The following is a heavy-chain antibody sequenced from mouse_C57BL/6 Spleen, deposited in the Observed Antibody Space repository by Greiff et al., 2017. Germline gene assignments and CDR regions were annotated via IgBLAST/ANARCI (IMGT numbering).Heavy chain of an antibody. CDR1: GYTFTDYY. CDR2: IGPGSGST. CDR3: ARRTTVVATRYFDV. Sequence: QVQLQQSGAELVKPGASVKISCKASGYTFTDYYINWVKQRPGQGLEWIGKIGPGSGSTYYNEKFKGKATLTAAKSSSTAYMQLSSLTSEDSAVYVCARRTTVVATRYFDVWGTGTTVTVSS. V-gene: IGHV1-77*01. J-gene: IGHJ1*03. D-gene: IGHD1-1*01.